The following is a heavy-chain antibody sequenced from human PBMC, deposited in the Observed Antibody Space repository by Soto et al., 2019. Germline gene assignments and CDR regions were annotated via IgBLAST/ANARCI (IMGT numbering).Heavy chain of an antibody. Sequence: QVQLLQAGADVKKPGSSVKISCKASGGTFSNYAVSWVRQAPGRGLQWMGGIIPLFGTINHAQNFQGRVTITSDESTGTAYRELRSLTSDDSAVYSCARTPFQMASAGSYYFDNWGPGTLVTVSS. CDR3: ARTPFQMASAGSYYFDN. V-gene: IGHV1-69*01. CDR2: IIPLFGTI. CDR1: GGTFSNYA. D-gene: IGHD6-13*01. J-gene: IGHJ4*02.